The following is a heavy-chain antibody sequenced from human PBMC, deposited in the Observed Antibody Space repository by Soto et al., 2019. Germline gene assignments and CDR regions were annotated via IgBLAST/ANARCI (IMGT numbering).Heavy chain of an antibody. CDR3: ARDRGYYDSSGYYYYYYYGMDV. J-gene: IGHJ6*02. V-gene: IGHV1-69*12. Sequence: QVQLVQSGAEVKKPGSSVKVSCKASGGTFSSYAISWVRQAPGQGLEWMGGIIPIFGTANYAQKFQGRVTITADESTSTGYMEQSSLRSEDTAVYYCARDRGYYDSSGYYYYYYYGMDVWGQGTTVTVSS. CDR2: IIPIFGTA. CDR1: GGTFSSYA. D-gene: IGHD3-22*01.